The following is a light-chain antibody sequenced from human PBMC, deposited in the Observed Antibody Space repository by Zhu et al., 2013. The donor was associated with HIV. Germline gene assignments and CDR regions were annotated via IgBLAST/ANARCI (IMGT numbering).Light chain of an antibody. J-gene: IGKJ1*01. V-gene: IGKV3-20*01. CDR1: QGVSSN. CDR3: QQYGNSPRT. CDR2: GTS. Sequence: EIVMTQSPATLSVSPGERATLSCRASQGVSSNLAWYQQKPGQSPRLLMYGTSNRATDIPDRFSGSGSGTDFSLTISRVEPEDFAVYYCQQYGNSPRTFGQGTKVE.